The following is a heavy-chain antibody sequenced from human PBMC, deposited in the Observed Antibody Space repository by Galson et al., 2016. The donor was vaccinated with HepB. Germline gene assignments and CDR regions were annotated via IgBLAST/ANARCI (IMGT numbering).Heavy chain of an antibody. CDR3: VAAPSGSNTWSSPFDY. V-gene: IGHV4-39*01. CDR2: MYYSGNT. J-gene: IGHJ4*02. D-gene: IGHD6-13*01. CDR1: GGSISSSYLY. Sequence: SETLSLTCTVSGGSISSSYLYWGWVRQPPGKGLEWIGTMYYSGNTYPNPSPESRVTISVDTSKNQFSLNLVSVTAADTAVYYCVAAPSGSNTWSSPFDYWGQGTLVTVSS.